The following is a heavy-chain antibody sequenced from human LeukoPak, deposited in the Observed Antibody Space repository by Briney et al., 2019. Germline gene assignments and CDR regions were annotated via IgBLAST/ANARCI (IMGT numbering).Heavy chain of an antibody. CDR1: GFTFSNWK. CDR2: ISDRGGIT. J-gene: IGHJ3*01. D-gene: IGHD3-10*01. CDR3: AKKRSAMVRGGESFDF. Sequence: GGSLRLSCAASGFTFSNWKMNWFRQAPGKGLEWVSTISDRGGITHYADSVKGRFTISRDNSKNTLYLQMSSLRAEDTAVYYCAKKRSAMVRGGESFDFWGQGTMVTVSS. V-gene: IGHV3-23*01.